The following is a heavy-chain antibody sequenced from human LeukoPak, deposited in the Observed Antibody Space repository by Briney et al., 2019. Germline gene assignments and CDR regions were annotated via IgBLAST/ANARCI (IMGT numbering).Heavy chain of an antibody. CDR2: INHSGST. Sequence: SETLSLTCAVYGGSFSGYYWSWIRQPPGKGLEWIGEINHSGSTNYNPSLKSRVTISVDTSKNQFSLKLSSVTAADTAVYYCAREGGVAAAGYYYYFDYWGQGTLVTVSS. V-gene: IGHV4-34*01. J-gene: IGHJ4*02. CDR3: AREGGVAAAGYYYYFDY. CDR1: GGSFSGYY. D-gene: IGHD6-13*01.